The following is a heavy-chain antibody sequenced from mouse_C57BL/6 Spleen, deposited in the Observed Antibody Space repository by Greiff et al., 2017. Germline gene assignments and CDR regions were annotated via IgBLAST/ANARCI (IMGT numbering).Heavy chain of an antibody. Sequence: QVQLQQSGPGLVQPSQSLSITCTVSGFSLTSYGVHWVRQSPGKGLEWLGVIWSGGSTDYNAAFISRLSISKDNSKSQVFFKMNSLQADDTAIYYCARLGNYYGSSYDWYFDVRGTGTTVTVSS. CDR1: GFSLTSYG. CDR3: ARLGNYYGSSYDWYFDV. V-gene: IGHV2-2*01. D-gene: IGHD1-1*01. CDR2: IWSGGST. J-gene: IGHJ1*03.